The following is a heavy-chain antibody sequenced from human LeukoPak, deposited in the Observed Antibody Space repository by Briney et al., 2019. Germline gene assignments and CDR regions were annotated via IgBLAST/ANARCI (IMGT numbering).Heavy chain of an antibody. CDR3: ASTGSYYVGGAFDI. CDR2: IIPIFGTA. V-gene: IGHV1-69*06. J-gene: IGHJ3*02. CDR1: GGTFSSYA. Sequence: ASVKVSCKASGGTFSSYAISWVRQAPGQGLEWMGGIIPIFGTANYAQKFQGRVTITADKSTSTAYMELSSLRSEDTAVYYCASTGSYYVGGAFDIWGQGTMVTVSS. D-gene: IGHD1-26*01.